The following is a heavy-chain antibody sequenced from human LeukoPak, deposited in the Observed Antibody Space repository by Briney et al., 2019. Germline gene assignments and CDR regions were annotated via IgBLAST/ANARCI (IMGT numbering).Heavy chain of an antibody. CDR1: GYTFTSYD. Sequence: ASVKVSCKASGYTFTSYDINWVRQATGQGLEWMGWMNPNSGNTGYAQKFQGRVTMTRNTSISTAYMELSSLRSEDTAVYYCASSYSSGWDSFDYWGQGTLVTVSS. D-gene: IGHD6-19*01. CDR2: MNPNSGNT. CDR3: ASSYSSGWDSFDY. V-gene: IGHV1-8*01. J-gene: IGHJ4*02.